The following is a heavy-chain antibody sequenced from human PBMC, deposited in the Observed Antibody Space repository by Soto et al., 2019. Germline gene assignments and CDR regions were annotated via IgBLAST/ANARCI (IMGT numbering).Heavy chain of an antibody. Sequence: GGSLRLSCAASGFTVSSYAMSWVRQAPGKGLEWVSAISGSGGSTYYADTVKGRFTISRDNSKNTLYLQMNSLRAEDTAVYYCAKMPIVGATTGAFDIWGQGTMVTVSS. CDR3: AKMPIVGATTGAFDI. J-gene: IGHJ3*02. CDR1: GFTVSSYA. CDR2: ISGSGGST. V-gene: IGHV3-23*01. D-gene: IGHD1-26*01.